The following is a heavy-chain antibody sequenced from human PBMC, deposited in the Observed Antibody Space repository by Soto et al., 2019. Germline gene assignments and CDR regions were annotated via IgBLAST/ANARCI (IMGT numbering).Heavy chain of an antibody. V-gene: IGHV1-18*01. CDR2: ISAYNGNT. Sequence: ASVKVSCKASGYTFTSYGISWVRQAPGQGLEWMGWISAYNGNTNYAQKLQGRVTMTTDTSTSTAYMELRSLRSDDTAVYYCASLCRDGYNYPAFDICGQRTMVPVS. J-gene: IGHJ3*02. CDR1: GYTFTSYG. CDR3: ASLCRDGYNYPAFDI. D-gene: IGHD5-12*01.